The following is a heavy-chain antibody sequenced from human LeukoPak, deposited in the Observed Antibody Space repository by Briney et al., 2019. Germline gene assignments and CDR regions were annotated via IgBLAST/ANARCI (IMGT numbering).Heavy chain of an antibody. D-gene: IGHD3-22*01. CDR2: ISNTVIT. Sequence: SETLSLTCSVSGGSMSSSSYNWAWIRQSPGKGLEWIGKISNTVITYYNPSLKSRVTISVDTSRNQFSLELSSVTAADSAIYYCAKTYFDNSACYSDYWGQGTLVSVSS. J-gene: IGHJ4*02. CDR3: AKTYFDNSACYSDY. V-gene: IGHV4-39*01. CDR1: GGSMSSSSYN.